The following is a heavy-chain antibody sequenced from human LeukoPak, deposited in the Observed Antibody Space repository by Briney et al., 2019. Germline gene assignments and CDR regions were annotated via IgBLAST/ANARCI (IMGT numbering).Heavy chain of an antibody. V-gene: IGHV3-30*03. Sequence: GGSLRLSCAASGFTFSSYGMHWVRQAPGKGLEWVAVISYDGSNKYYADSVKGRFTISRDNSKNTLYLQMNSLRAEDTAVYFCARTQEAGYSSGRYDSYYYYYMDVWGKGTTVTISS. CDR3: ARTQEAGYSSGRYDSYYYYYMDV. J-gene: IGHJ6*03. CDR2: ISYDGSNK. CDR1: GFTFSSYG. D-gene: IGHD6-19*01.